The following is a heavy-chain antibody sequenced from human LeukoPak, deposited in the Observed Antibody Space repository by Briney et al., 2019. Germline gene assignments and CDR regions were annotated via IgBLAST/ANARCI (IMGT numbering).Heavy chain of an antibody. D-gene: IGHD3-10*01. CDR3: ARVVHYYSRAIDY. J-gene: IGHJ4*02. CDR2: LKQDGCEK. V-gene: IGHV3-7*01. Sequence: VGCLRLSCAASGFTFSSYWMSWVRQAPGKGLEWVTNLKQDGCEKYYVNSVKGRFTISRDNDKNSMYLQMNTLRAEDTAVYYCARVVHYYSRAIDYWGQGTLVTVSS. CDR1: GFTFSSYW.